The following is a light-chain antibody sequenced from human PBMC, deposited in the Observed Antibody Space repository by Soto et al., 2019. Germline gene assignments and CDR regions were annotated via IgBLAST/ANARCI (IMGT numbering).Light chain of an antibody. V-gene: IGKV3-11*01. J-gene: IGKJ4*01. Sequence: EIVLTQSPGTLCLSPWERATLSCRASQSVRNNYLAWYQQKPGQAPRLLIYDASNRATGIPVRFSGSGSGTDFTLTISSLEPEDFTVYYCPQHSDWPLTFGGGTKVDIK. CDR1: QSVRNNY. CDR2: DAS. CDR3: PQHSDWPLT.